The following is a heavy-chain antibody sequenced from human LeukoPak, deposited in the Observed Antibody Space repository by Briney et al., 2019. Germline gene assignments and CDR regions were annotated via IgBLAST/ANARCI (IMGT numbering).Heavy chain of an antibody. CDR3: TRVVGGRRLDAFDI. CDR1: GFTFGDYA. Sequence: GGSLRLSCTASGFTFGDYATSWVRQAPGKGLEWVGFIISKAYGGTTEYAASVKGRFTISRDDSKSIAYLQMNSLKTEDTAVYYCTRVVGGRRLDAFDIWGQGTMVTVSS. CDR2: IISKAYGGTT. V-gene: IGHV3-49*04. J-gene: IGHJ3*02. D-gene: IGHD3-10*01.